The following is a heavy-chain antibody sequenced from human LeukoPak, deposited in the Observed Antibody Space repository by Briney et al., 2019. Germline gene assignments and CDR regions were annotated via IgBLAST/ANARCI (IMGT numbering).Heavy chain of an antibody. D-gene: IGHD5-12*01. CDR3: ARHPSGYDPFDR. J-gene: IGHJ4*02. V-gene: IGHV3-23*01. CDR2: ISGSGGST. Sequence: GGSLRLSCAASGFTFSSYAMSWVRQAPGKGLEWVSAISGSGGSTYYADSVKGRFTISRDNSKNALYLQMNSLRAEDTAVYYCARHPSGYDPFDRWGQGTLVTVSS. CDR1: GFTFSSYA.